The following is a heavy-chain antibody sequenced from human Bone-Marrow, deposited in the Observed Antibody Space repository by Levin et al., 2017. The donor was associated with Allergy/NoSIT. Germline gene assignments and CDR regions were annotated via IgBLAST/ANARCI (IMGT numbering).Heavy chain of an antibody. Sequence: GGSLRLSCVGSGFIFSSYALTWVRQAPGKGLEWVSVISGDGSKTNTADSVEGRFTISRDNSNNTLYLQMNSLRAEDTAIYYCAKTIVPSSLTLNYFFGMDVWGLGTTVAVSS. J-gene: IGHJ6*02. CDR2: ISGDGSKT. CDR3: AKTIVPSSLTLNYFFGMDV. D-gene: IGHD2-8*01. V-gene: IGHV3-23*01. CDR1: GFIFSSYA.